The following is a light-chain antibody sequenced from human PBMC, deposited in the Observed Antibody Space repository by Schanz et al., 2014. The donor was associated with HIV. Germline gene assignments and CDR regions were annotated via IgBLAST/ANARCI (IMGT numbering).Light chain of an antibody. J-gene: IGKJ4*01. CDR3: QQYSNWPPMT. CDR1: QSVSSSY. V-gene: IGKV3-15*01. Sequence: EIVLTQSPATLSVSPGERATLSCRASQSVSSSYLAWYQQKPGQAPRLLIYGASTRATGIPARFSGSGSGTEFTLTIGSLQAEDFAVYYCQQYSNWPPMTFGGGTKVEIK. CDR2: GAS.